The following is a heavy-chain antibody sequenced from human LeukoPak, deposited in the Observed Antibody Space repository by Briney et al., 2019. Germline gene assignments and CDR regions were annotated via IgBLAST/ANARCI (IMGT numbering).Heavy chain of an antibody. Sequence: GGSLRLSCAASGFTFSSYWMHWVRQAPGKGLVSVSRINTDGSSTSYADSVKGRFTISRDNAKNTLYLQMNSLRAEDTAVYYCARDRGYNYWGQGTLVTVSS. D-gene: IGHD5-18*01. CDR1: GFTFSSYW. J-gene: IGHJ4*02. CDR2: INTDGSST. CDR3: ARDRGYNY. V-gene: IGHV3-74*01.